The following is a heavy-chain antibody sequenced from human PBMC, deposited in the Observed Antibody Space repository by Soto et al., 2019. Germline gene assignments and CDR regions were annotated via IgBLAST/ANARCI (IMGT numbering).Heavy chain of an antibody. CDR1: GYTFKDYD. D-gene: IGHD3-3*01. J-gene: IGHJ2*01. CDR2: MNPNSGNT. V-gene: IGHV1-8*01. CDR3: ARRMTWSLWCFDL. Sequence: QVQLLQSGAEVKKPGTSVRVSCRASGYTFKDYDINWVRRAPGQGLEWMGWMNPNSGNTAYARKFHDRITMTRSVSARTAFMELSILTPEDTAVYYCARRMTWSLWCFDLWGSGTQVTVSS.